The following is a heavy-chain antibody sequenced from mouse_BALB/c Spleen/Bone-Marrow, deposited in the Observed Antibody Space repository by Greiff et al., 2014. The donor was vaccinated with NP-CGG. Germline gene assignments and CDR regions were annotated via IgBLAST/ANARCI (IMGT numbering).Heavy chain of an antibody. CDR2: ISPSTGYT. CDR1: GYTFTRYW. Sequence: QVQLKESGAELAKPGASVKMSRKASGYTFTRYWIHWVKPGPGQGLEWIGYISPSTGYTEYNQKFKDKATLTADKSSSTAYMQLSSLTSEDSAVYYCARGDYYGKGGAMDYWGQGTSVTVSS. CDR3: ARGDYYGKGGAMDY. J-gene: IGHJ4*01. D-gene: IGHD1-1*01. V-gene: IGHV1-7*01.